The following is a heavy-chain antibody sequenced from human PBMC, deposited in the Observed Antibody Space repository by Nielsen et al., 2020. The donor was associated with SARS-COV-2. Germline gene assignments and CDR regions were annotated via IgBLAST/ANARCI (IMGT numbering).Heavy chain of an antibody. CDR1: GYTFTSYY. D-gene: IGHD4-17*01. J-gene: IGHJ6*02. CDR2: MNPNSGGT. CDR3: ARGSVTTRLSHYFHGMDV. V-gene: IGHV1-2*02. Sequence: ASVKVSCKASGYTFTSYYMHWVRQAPGQGLEWMGWMNPNSGGTNYAQQFQGRVTMTRDTSISTAYMELTSLRYDDTAIYYCARGSVTTRLSHYFHGMDVWGLGTTVIVSS.